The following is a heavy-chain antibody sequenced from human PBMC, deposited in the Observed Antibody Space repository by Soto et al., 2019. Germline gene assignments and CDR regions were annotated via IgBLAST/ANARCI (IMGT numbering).Heavy chain of an antibody. CDR1: GGAFSGCY. V-gene: IGHV4-34*01. Sequence: SGTLSLTCAVYGGAFSGCYCSWIRQPPGKGLEWIGEINHSGSTNYNPSLKSRVTISVDTSKNQFSLKLSSVTAADTAVYYCAGRLVTYYFDYSGQGTLVTVSS. D-gene: IGHD3-9*01. J-gene: IGHJ4*02. CDR2: INHSGST. CDR3: AGRLVTYYFDY.